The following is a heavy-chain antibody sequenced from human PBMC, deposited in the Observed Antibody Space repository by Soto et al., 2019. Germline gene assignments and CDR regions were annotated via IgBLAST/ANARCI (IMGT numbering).Heavy chain of an antibody. CDR1: GYTLTELS. CDR3: ATSLYCSSTSCHSYYYGMDV. J-gene: IGHJ6*02. V-gene: IGHV1-24*01. D-gene: IGHD2-2*01. Sequence: ASVKVSCKVSGYTLTELSMHWVRQAPGKGLEWMGGFDPEDGETIYAQKFQGRVTMTEDTSTDTAYMELSRLRSDDTAVYYCATSLYCSSTSCHSYYYGMDVWGQGTTVTVSS. CDR2: FDPEDGET.